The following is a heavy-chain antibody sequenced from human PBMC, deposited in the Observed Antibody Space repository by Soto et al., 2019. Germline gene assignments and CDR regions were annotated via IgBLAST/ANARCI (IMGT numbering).Heavy chain of an antibody. V-gene: IGHV3-23*01. CDR1: GFTLTIYA. CDR3: AKDRDDYRNYVFDY. D-gene: IGHD4-4*01. CDR2: SSGSGSGGST. Sequence: EVQLLESGGGLVQPGGSLRLSCAASGFTLTIYAMTWVRQAPGKGLEWVSISSGSGSGGSTNYADSVKGRFTISRDNSKNTLYLQMNSLRVEDTAVYYCAKDRDDYRNYVFDYWGQGTLVTVSS. J-gene: IGHJ4*02.